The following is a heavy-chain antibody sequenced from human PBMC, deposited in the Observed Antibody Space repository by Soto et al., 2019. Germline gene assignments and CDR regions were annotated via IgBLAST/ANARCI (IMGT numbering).Heavy chain of an antibody. CDR2: IWYDGSNK. CDR1: GFTFSSYG. CDR3: ARADYDYGDYEPFFDY. J-gene: IGHJ4*02. Sequence: QVQLVESGGGVVQPGRSLRLSCAASGFTFSSYGMHWVRQAPGKGLEWVAVIWYDGSNKYYADSVKGRFTISRDNSKNTLYLQMNSLRAEDTAVYYCARADYDYGDYEPFFDYWGQGTLVTVSS. D-gene: IGHD4-17*01. V-gene: IGHV3-33*01.